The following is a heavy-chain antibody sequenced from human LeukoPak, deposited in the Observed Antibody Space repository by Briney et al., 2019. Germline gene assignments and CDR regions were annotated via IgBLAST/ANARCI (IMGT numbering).Heavy chain of an antibody. Sequence: GGSLRLSCAASGFTFSSYAMHWVRQAPGKGLEWVAVIWYDGSNKYYADSVKGRFTISRDNSKNTLYLQMNSLRAEDTAVYYCARDGDYGDYEVDDYYYYGMDVWGQGTTVTVSS. V-gene: IGHV3-33*08. CDR3: ARDGDYGDYEVDDYYYYGMDV. CDR1: GFTFSSYA. CDR2: IWYDGSNK. D-gene: IGHD4-17*01. J-gene: IGHJ6*02.